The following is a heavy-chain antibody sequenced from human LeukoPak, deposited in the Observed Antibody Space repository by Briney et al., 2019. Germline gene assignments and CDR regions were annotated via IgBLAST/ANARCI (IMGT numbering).Heavy chain of an antibody. CDR3: AKDNFRSFDWLLDNPGYSDY. D-gene: IGHD3-9*01. CDR1: GFTFSSYG. Sequence: GRSLRLSCAASGFTFSSYGMHWVRQAPGKGLEWVAVISYDGSNKYYADSVKGRCTISRDNSKNTLYLQMNSLRAEDTAVYYCAKDNFRSFDWLLDNPGYSDYWGQGTLVTVS. CDR2: ISYDGSNK. V-gene: IGHV3-30*18. J-gene: IGHJ4*02.